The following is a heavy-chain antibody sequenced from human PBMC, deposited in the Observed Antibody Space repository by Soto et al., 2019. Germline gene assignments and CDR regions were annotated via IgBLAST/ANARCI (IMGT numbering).Heavy chain of an antibody. CDR1: GGTFSSYA. CDR3: AREQRGKNQLLSHQYYDYDAMDV. D-gene: IGHD2-2*01. J-gene: IGHJ6*02. CDR2: IIPIFGTA. Sequence: QVQLVQSGAEVKKPGSSVKVSCKASGGTFSSYAISWVRQAPRQGLEWMGGIIPIFGTANYAQKFQGRVTITADESTRTAYMELSSLRSEDTAVYYCAREQRGKNQLLSHQYYDYDAMDVWGQGTTVTVSS. V-gene: IGHV1-69*01.